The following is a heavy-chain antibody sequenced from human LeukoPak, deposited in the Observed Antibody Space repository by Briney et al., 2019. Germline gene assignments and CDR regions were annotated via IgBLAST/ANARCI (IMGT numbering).Heavy chain of an antibody. CDR3: GRDLMHSSTWGAR. D-gene: IGHD6-19*01. V-gene: IGHV3-11*06. Sequence: PGGSLGISCAASEFTFGDYYMSWIRQAPGKGLEWISYISSSGIDTSYADSVKGRFTISRDNAKNSLYLQMNSLRREDTGVYYCGRDLMHSSTWGARWGQGTAVTVSA. CDR1: EFTFGDYY. J-gene: IGHJ4*02. CDR2: ISSSGIDT.